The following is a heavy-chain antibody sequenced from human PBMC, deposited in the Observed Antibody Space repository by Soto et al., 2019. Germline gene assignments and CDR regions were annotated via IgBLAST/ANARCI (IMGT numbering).Heavy chain of an antibody. D-gene: IGHD6-19*01. J-gene: IGHJ4*02. Sequence: EVQLLESGGGLVQPGGSLRLSCAASGFTFSSYAMSWVRQAPGKGLEWVSAISGSGGSTYYADSVKGRFTISRDNSKNTLYLHMNSLRAEDTAVYYCPRRSSGWYFAYWGQGTLVTVSS. V-gene: IGHV3-23*01. CDR2: ISGSGGST. CDR1: GFTFSSYA. CDR3: PRRSSGWYFAY.